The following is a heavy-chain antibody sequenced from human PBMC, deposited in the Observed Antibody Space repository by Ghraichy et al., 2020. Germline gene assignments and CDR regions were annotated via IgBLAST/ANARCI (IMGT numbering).Heavy chain of an antibody. CDR2: ISSSSSTI. CDR3: AREGYCDTMGCDRMDV. D-gene: IGHD3-10*01. V-gene: IGHV3-48*02. Sequence: GGSLRLSCTASGFTFSSYKMNWVRQAPGKGLEWISYISSSSSTIYYAESVKGRFTISRDNAKNSLYLQMNSLRDEDTAVYYCAREGYCDTMGCDRMDVWGQGTTVTVSS. J-gene: IGHJ6*02. CDR1: GFTFSSYK.